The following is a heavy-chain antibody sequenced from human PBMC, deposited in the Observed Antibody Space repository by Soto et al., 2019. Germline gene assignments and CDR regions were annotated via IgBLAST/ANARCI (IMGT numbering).Heavy chain of an antibody. J-gene: IGHJ4*02. CDR2: IYYSGST. CDR1: GGSISSSSYY. CDR3: ARRWELAFDY. Sequence: QLQLQESGPGLVKPSETLSLTCTVSGGSISSSSYYWGWIRQPPGKGLEWIGSIYYSGSTYYNPSIKSRVTISVDTSKNQFSLKLSSVTAADTAVYYCARRWELAFDYWGQGTLVTVSS. D-gene: IGHD1-26*01. V-gene: IGHV4-39*01.